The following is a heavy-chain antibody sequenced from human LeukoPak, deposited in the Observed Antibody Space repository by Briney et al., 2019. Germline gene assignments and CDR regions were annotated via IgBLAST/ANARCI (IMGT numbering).Heavy chain of an antibody. CDR1: GGSISSRDHY. CDR2: IFYSGST. V-gene: IGHV4-61*08. CDR3: ASRSSIWSGYQDTLYYFDS. J-gene: IGHJ4*02. D-gene: IGHD3-3*01. Sequence: SETLSLTCSVSGGSISSRDHYWSWIRQHPGKGLEWIGYIFYSGSTNYNPSLKSRVTISVDTSKNQFPLKLSSVTAADTAVYYCASRSSIWSGYQDTLYYFDSWGQGTLVTVSS.